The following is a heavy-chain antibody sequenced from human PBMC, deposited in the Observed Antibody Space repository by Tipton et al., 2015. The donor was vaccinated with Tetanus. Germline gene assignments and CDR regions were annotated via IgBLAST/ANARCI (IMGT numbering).Heavy chain of an antibody. CDR3: VGGDGSGYRFDY. CDR2: IYHRGNT. Sequence: LVQPSETLSLTCTVSGGSISSSSYYWGWIRQSPGKGLEWIGNIYHRGNTYYNPSLKSRVAISVDTSKNQLSLNLRSVTAGDTATYYCVGGDGSGYRFDYWGQGALVTVSS. V-gene: IGHV4-39*01. J-gene: IGHJ4*02. CDR1: GGSISSSSYY. D-gene: IGHD3-9*01.